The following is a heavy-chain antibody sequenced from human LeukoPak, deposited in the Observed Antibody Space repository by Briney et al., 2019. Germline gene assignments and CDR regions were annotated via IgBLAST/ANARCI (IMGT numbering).Heavy chain of an antibody. Sequence: GGSLRLSCAASGFTFSGYGMHWVRQAPGKGLEWVAVIWYDGSNKYYADSVKGRFTISRDNSKNTLYLQLNSLRAEDTAVYYCARESYYDSSGYYPLDYWGQGTLVTVSS. V-gene: IGHV3-33*01. D-gene: IGHD3-22*01. J-gene: IGHJ4*02. CDR2: IWYDGSNK. CDR1: GFTFSGYG. CDR3: ARESYYDSSGYYPLDY.